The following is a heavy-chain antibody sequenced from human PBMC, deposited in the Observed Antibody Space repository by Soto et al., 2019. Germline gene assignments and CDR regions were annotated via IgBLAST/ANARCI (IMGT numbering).Heavy chain of an antibody. CDR3: ATWLQREHAFDI. CDR2: LYSSDGT. V-gene: IGHV3-53*01. J-gene: IGHJ3*02. CDR1: GFSFSGQNY. Sequence: DVQLEESGGGLIQPGGSLRLSCAASGFSFSGQNYLTWVRQAPGKGLEWVSALYSSDGTYYADSVKGRFSVSRNNSKNTFYLQLHSLSPEDTALYFCATWLQREHAFDIWGLGTMVTVSS. D-gene: IGHD1-1*01.